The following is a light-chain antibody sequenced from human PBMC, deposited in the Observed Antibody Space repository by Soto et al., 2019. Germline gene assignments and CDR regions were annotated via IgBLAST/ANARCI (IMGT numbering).Light chain of an antibody. CDR1: RSDVGGYNY. Sequence: QSALTQPASVSGSPGQSITISCTGTRSDVGGYNYVSWYQQHPGKAPKLMIYDVSNRPSGVSNRVSGSKSGNTASLTISGLQAEDEADYYCSSYTSSSTHYVFGTGTKLTVL. CDR3: SSYTSSSTHYV. CDR2: DVS. V-gene: IGLV2-14*01. J-gene: IGLJ1*01.